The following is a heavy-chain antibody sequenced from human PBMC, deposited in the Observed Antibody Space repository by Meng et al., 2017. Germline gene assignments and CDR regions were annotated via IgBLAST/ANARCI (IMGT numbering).Heavy chain of an antibody. J-gene: IGHJ2*01. D-gene: IGHD2/OR15-2a*01. Sequence: EGALVGSGGGLVQPGGPLRLSWAASGFTFSSYWMSWVRQAPGKGLEWVANIKQDGSEKYYVDSVKGRFTISRDNAKNSLYLQMNSLRAEDTAVYYCARGLSTTYWYFDLWGRGTLVTVSS. V-gene: IGHV3-7*01. CDR3: ARGLSTTYWYFDL. CDR2: IKQDGSEK. CDR1: GFTFSSYW.